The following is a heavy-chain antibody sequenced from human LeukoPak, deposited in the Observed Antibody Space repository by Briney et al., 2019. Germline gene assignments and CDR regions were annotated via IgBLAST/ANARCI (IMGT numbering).Heavy chain of an antibody. CDR2: INPSGGST. Sequence: AAVKVSCKASGYTFTSYYMHWVRQAPGQGLEWIGIINPSGGSTSYAQKFQGSVTITRDTSTSTVYMEMSSLRSEDPAMSYCARGGYYGSGSYFSYWGQGTLVTVSS. CDR1: GYTFTSYY. J-gene: IGHJ4*02. D-gene: IGHD3-10*01. CDR3: ARGGYYGSGSYFSY. V-gene: IGHV1-46*01.